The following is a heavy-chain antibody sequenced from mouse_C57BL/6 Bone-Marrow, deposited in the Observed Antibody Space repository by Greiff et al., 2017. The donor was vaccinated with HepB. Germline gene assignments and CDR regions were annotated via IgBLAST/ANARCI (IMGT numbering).Heavy chain of an antibody. CDR1: GYTFTSYW. Sequence: VQLKQPGAELVKPGASVKLSCKASGYTFTSYWMHWVKQRPGQGLEWIGMIHPNSGSTNYNEKFKSKATLTVDKSSSTAYMQLSSLTSEDSAVYYCARRYYGSSYWYFDVWGTGTTVTVSS. V-gene: IGHV1-64*01. CDR2: IHPNSGST. CDR3: ARRYYGSSYWYFDV. D-gene: IGHD1-1*01. J-gene: IGHJ1*03.